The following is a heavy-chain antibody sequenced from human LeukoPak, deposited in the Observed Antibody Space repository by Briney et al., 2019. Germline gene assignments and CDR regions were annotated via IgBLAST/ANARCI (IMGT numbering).Heavy chain of an antibody. V-gene: IGHV4-34*01. CDR1: GGSFSGYY. J-gene: IGHJ4*02. D-gene: IGHD3-10*01. Sequence: PSETLSLTCAVYGGSFSGYYWSWIRQPPGKGLEWIGEINHSGSTNYNPSLKSRVTISVDTSKNQFSLELSSVTAADTAVYYCARHKEVLLWFGSLRYYFDYWGQGTLVTVSS. CDR2: INHSGST. CDR3: ARHKEVLLWFGSLRYYFDY.